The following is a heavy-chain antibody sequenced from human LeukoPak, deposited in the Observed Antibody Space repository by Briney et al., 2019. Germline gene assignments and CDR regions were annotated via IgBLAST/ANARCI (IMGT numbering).Heavy chain of an antibody. J-gene: IGHJ4*02. CDR3: AREGIAAYFDY. Sequence: PSETLSLTCAVYGGSFSGYYWSWIRQPPGKGLEWIGEINHSGSTNYNPSLKSRVTISVDTSKNQFSLKLSSVTAADTAVYYCAREGIAAYFDYWGQGTLVTVSS. CDR2: INHSGST. D-gene: IGHD6-13*01. CDR1: GGSFSGYY. V-gene: IGHV4-34*01.